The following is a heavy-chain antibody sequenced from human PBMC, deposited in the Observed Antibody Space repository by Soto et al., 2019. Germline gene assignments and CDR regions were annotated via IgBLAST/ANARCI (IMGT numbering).Heavy chain of an antibody. CDR3: AREVWGPVD. V-gene: IGHV3-7*01. Sequence: GGALRLSCEASGFTFTSYTMIWVRQSPGEGLEWLAKIKEDGIQKNYVDSVKGRFTISRDNAKKSLYLHMNSLRVDDTPVYYCAREVWGPVDWGQGPLVTLSS. D-gene: IGHD7-27*01. CDR2: IKEDGIQK. CDR1: GFTFTSYT. J-gene: IGHJ4*02.